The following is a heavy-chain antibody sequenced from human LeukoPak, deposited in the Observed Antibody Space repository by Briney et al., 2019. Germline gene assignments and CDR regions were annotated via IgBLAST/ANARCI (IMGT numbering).Heavy chain of an antibody. V-gene: IGHV4-59*08. J-gene: IGHJ5*02. Sequence: SETLSLTCTVSGGSISSYYWSWIRQPPGKGLEWIGYIYYSGSTNYNPSLKSRVTISVDTSKNQFSLKLSSVTAADTAVYYCARHSGSTMVKGPFEWFDPWGQGTLLSVSS. D-gene: IGHD3-10*01. CDR2: IYYSGST. CDR3: ARHSGSTMVKGPFEWFDP. CDR1: GGSISSYY.